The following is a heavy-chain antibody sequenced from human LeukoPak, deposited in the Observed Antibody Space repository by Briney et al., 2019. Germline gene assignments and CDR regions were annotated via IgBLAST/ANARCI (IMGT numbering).Heavy chain of an antibody. CDR2: IFYSGTT. J-gene: IGHJ4*02. Sequence: SQTLSLTCTVSGVSISSGGYYWSWIRQHPGKGLEFIGYIFYSGTTYYNPSLKSRVSISLDTSLNQFSLKVISVTAADTAVYYCARYGAPFDSWGQGTLVTVPS. V-gene: IGHV4-31*03. CDR3: ARYGAPFDS. CDR1: GVSISSGGYY. D-gene: IGHD4-17*01.